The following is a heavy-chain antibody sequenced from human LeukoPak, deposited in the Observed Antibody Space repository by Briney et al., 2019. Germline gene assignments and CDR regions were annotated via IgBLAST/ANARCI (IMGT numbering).Heavy chain of an antibody. CDR2: LYSDGRT. J-gene: IGHJ3*01. D-gene: IGHD3-10*01. Sequence: GGSLRLSCAASGFTVSGNYMSWVRQAPGKGLDWVSVLYSDGRTFYADSVRARFTISGDNSKNTLYLQMSSLRAEDTAVYYCARLRDSVAFDVWGQGTMVTVSS. CDR3: ARLRDSVAFDV. CDR1: GFTVSGNY. V-gene: IGHV3-53*01.